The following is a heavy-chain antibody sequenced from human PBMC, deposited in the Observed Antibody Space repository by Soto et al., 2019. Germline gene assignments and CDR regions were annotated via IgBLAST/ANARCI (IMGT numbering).Heavy chain of an antibody. V-gene: IGHV3-11*06. CDR1: GFTFSDYY. D-gene: IGHD6-19*01. Sequence: PGGSLRLSCAASGFTFSDYYMSWIRQAPGKGLEYISYISSSSGSTNYADSVKGRFTISRDNAKNSLYLQMSSLRAEDTAVYYCAKVDLAVAGTAFDYWGQGTLVTVSS. J-gene: IGHJ4*02. CDR3: AKVDLAVAGTAFDY. CDR2: ISSSSGST.